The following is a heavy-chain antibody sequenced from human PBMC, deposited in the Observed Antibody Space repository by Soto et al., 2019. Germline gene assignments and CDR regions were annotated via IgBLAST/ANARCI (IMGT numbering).Heavy chain of an antibody. CDR3: ARDMVAYCGGDCYSWWYFDL. CDR2: IYYSGST. V-gene: IGHV4-31*03. Sequence: QVQLQESGPGLVKPSQTLSLTCTVSGGSISSGGYYWSWIRQHPGKGLEWIGYIYYSGSTYYNPSLKSRATIAVDTYKNQFSLKLSSVTAADTDVYYCARDMVAYCGGDCYSWWYFDLWGRGTLVTVSS. D-gene: IGHD2-21*02. J-gene: IGHJ2*01. CDR1: GGSISSGGYY.